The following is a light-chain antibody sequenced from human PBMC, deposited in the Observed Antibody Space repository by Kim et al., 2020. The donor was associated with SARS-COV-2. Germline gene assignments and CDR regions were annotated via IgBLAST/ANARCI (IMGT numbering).Light chain of an antibody. CDR1: QSVSSNY. J-gene: IGKJ2*01. V-gene: IGKV3-20*01. CDR2: AAS. Sequence: EFVLTQSPGTPSLSPGEGATLSCRASQSVSSNYLAWYQQKPGQAPSLLISAASSRATGIPDRFSGSGSGTDFTLTISRLEPEDSAVYYCQQYGSTPYTFGQGTKLEI. CDR3: QQYGSTPYT.